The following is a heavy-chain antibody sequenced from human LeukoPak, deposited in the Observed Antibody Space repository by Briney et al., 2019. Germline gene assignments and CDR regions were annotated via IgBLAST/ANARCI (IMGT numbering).Heavy chain of an antibody. CDR1: GFTFSSYG. V-gene: IGHV3-30*18. CDR2: ISYDGSNK. D-gene: IGHD3-22*01. CDR3: AKDWAPRYPDSSGYYGIDY. Sequence: PGRSLRLSCAASGFTFSSYGMHWVRQAPGKGLEWVAVISYDGSNKYYADSVKGRFTISRDNSKNTLYLQMNSLRAEDTAVYYCAKDWAPRYPDSSGYYGIDYWGQGTLVTVSS. J-gene: IGHJ4*02.